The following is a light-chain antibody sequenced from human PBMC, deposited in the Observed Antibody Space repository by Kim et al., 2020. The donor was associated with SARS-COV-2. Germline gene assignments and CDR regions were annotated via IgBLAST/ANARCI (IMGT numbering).Light chain of an antibody. J-gene: IGKJ4*01. CDR1: HSVSSS. CDR3: QQYNNWPALT. CDR2: AAS. V-gene: IGKV3-15*01. Sequence: VSTGERATRSGRASHSVSSSLAWYQQNPGQAPRLLIYAASTRATGIPARFRGSGSGREFTLTISSLQSEDFAVNDCQQYNNWPALTFGGGTKVEI.